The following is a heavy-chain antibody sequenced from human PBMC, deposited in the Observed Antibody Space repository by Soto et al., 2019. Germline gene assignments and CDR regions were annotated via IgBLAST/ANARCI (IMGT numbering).Heavy chain of an antibody. Sequence: PSQTLSLTCAISGDSVSSNSAAWNWIRQSPSRGLEWLGRTYYRSKWYNDYAVSVKSRITINPDTSKNQFSLQLNSVTPEDTAMYYCAREGDWSRAGDWFDPWGQGTLVTVSS. V-gene: IGHV6-1*01. CDR1: GDSVSSNSAA. CDR3: AREGDWSRAGDWFDP. CDR2: TYYRSKWYN. J-gene: IGHJ5*02. D-gene: IGHD3-3*01.